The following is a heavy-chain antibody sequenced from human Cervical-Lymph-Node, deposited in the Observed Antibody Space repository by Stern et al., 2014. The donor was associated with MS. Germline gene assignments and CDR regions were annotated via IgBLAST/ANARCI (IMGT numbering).Heavy chain of an antibody. V-gene: IGHV3-53*01. CDR1: GFTVSSSY. Sequence: EVQLVESGGGLIQPGGSLRLSCAASGFTVSSSYMSWVRQAPGKGLEWVSAIHNGGATYYADYVKGRFTISRDNSKNTLYFQMSSLRAEDTAVYYCARVGRGYISGYSFDYWAQGTLVTVSS. J-gene: IGHJ4*02. CDR3: ARVGRGYISGYSFDY. CDR2: IHNGGAT. D-gene: IGHD5-18*01.